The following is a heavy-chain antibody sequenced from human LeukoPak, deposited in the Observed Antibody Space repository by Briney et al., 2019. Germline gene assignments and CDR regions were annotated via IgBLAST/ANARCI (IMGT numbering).Heavy chain of an antibody. J-gene: IGHJ4*02. CDR3: ARLSSGWYDGGINIDY. CDR2: IYYSGST. V-gene: IGHV4-59*01. CDR1: GGSISSYY. Sequence: SETLSLTCTVSGGSISSYYWSWIRQPPGKGLEWIGDIYYSGSTNYNPSLKSRVTISVDTSKNQFSLKLSSVTAADTAVYYCARLSSGWYDGGINIDYWGQGTLVTVSS. D-gene: IGHD6-19*01.